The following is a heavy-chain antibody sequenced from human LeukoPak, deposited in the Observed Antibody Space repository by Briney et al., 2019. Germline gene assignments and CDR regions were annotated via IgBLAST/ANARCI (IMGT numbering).Heavy chain of an antibody. J-gene: IGHJ6*03. D-gene: IGHD6-6*01. Sequence: GASVKVSCKTSGGTFSSYGISWVRQAPGQGLEWMGGIIPIFGTANYAQKFQGRVTITADKSTSTAYMELSSLRSEDTAVYYCARDWGVSARPGYMDVWGKGTTVTVSS. CDR1: GGTFSSYG. CDR2: IIPIFGTA. CDR3: ARDWGVSARPGYMDV. V-gene: IGHV1-69*06.